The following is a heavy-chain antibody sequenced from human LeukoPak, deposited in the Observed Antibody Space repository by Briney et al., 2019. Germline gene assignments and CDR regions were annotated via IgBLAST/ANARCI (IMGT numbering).Heavy chain of an antibody. CDR2: IKQDGSEK. CDR3: ARGPSTPPFDY. D-gene: IGHD2/OR15-2a*01. Sequence: PGGSLRLSCAASGFTFSSYWMSRVRQAPGKGLEWVANIKQDGSEKYYVDSVKGRFTISRDNAKNSLYLQMNSLRAEDTAVYYCARGPSTPPFDYWGQGTLVTVSS. J-gene: IGHJ4*02. CDR1: GFTFSSYW. V-gene: IGHV3-7*01.